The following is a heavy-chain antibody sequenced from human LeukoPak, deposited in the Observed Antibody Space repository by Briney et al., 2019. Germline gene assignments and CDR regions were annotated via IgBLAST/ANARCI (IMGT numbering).Heavy chain of an antibody. J-gene: IGHJ4*02. D-gene: IGHD5-18*01. CDR1: GGSFSGYY. Sequence: SETLSLTCAVYGGSFSGYYWSWIRQPPGKGLEWIGEINHSGSTNYNPSLKSRVTLSVDTSKNQFSLKLSSVTAADTAVYYCASVTIGYSYGFCDYWGQGTLVTVSS. CDR3: ASVTIGYSYGFCDY. CDR2: INHSGST. V-gene: IGHV4-34*01.